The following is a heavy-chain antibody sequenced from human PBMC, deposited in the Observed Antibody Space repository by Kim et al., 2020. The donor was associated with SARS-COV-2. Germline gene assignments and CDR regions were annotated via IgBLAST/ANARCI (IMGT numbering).Heavy chain of an antibody. J-gene: IGHJ6*02. CDR3: AREGQEQQPLAYYYYGMDV. CDR2: IYYSGST. Sequence: SETLSLTCTVSGGSISSSSYYWGWIRQPPGKGLEWIGSIYYSGSTYYNPSLKSRVTISVDTSKNQFSLKLSSVTAADTAVYYCAREGQEQQPLAYYYYGMDVWGQGTTVTVSS. V-gene: IGHV4-39*07. D-gene: IGHD6-13*01. CDR1: GGSISSSSYY.